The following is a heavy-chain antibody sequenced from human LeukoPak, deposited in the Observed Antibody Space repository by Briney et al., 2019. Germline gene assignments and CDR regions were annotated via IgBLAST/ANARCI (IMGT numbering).Heavy chain of an antibody. CDR1: GGSISSGGYY. CDR2: IYYSGST. J-gene: IGHJ4*02. V-gene: IGHV4-31*03. CDR3: ARHYDSSAYWYYFGY. D-gene: IGHD3-22*01. Sequence: RSSETLSLTCTVSGGSISSGGYYWSWIRQHPGKGLEWIGYIYYSGSTYYNPSLKGRVTISVDASKNQFSLKLSSVTAADTAMYFCARHYDSSAYWYYFGYWGQGTLVTVSS.